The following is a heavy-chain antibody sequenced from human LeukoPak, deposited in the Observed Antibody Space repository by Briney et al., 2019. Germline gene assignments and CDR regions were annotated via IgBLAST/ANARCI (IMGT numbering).Heavy chain of an antibody. D-gene: IGHD2-2*01. Sequence: GGSLRLSCAASGFTFSLYEMNWVRQAPVKGLEWVSYISGGGETRYYADSVKGRFTISRDNSKNTLYLQMNSLRAEDTAVYYCARGVVGYCSSTSCYALDYWGQGTLVTVSS. CDR1: GFTFSLYE. J-gene: IGHJ4*02. CDR3: ARGVVGYCSSTSCYALDY. CDR2: ISGGGETR. V-gene: IGHV3-23*01.